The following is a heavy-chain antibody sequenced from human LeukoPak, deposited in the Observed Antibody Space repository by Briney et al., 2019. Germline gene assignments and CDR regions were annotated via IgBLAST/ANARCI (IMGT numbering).Heavy chain of an antibody. CDR2: IYSGGST. Sequence: GGSLRLSCAASGFTFSSYGMHWVRQAPGKGLERVSLIYSGGSTYYADSVKGRFTISRDNAKNSLYLQMNSLRAEDTAVYYCARTFRGGGYFDYWGQGTLVTVSS. CDR3: ARTFRGGGYFDY. D-gene: IGHD3-10*01. V-gene: IGHV3-53*01. J-gene: IGHJ4*02. CDR1: GFTFSSYG.